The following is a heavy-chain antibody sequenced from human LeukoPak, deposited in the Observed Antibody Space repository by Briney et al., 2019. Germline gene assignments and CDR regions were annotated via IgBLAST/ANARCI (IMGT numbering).Heavy chain of an antibody. D-gene: IGHD6-13*01. J-gene: IGHJ4*02. CDR3: ARIAAAGTFDY. CDR1: GGSISSYY. CDR2: IYYSGST. Sequence: SETLSLTCTVSGGSISSYYWSWIRQPPGKGLEWIGYIYYSGSTNYNPSLKSRVTISVDTSKNQFSLKLSSVTAADTAVYYCARIAAAGTFDYWGQGTLVTVSS. V-gene: IGHV4-59*01.